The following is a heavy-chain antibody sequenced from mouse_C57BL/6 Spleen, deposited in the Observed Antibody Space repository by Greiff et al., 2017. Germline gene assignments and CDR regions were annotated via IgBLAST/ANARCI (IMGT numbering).Heavy chain of an antibody. CDR2: INPNNGGT. CDR1: GYTFTDYY. V-gene: IGHV1-26*01. Sequence: EVQLQQSGPELVKPGASVKISCKASGYTFTDYYMNWVKQSHGKSLEWIGDINPNNGGTSYNQKFKGKATLTVDKSSSTAYMELRSLTSEDSAVXYCARGGQLRLRRYAMDYWGQGTSVTVSS. D-gene: IGHD3-2*02. CDR3: ARGGQLRLRRYAMDY. J-gene: IGHJ4*01.